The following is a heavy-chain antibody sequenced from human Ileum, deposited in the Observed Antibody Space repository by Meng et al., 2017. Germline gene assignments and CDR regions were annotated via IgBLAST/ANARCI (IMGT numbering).Heavy chain of an antibody. V-gene: IGHV3-23*01. J-gene: IGHJ4*01. CDR2: ISPTGDTT. CDR1: RFTFNIYS. CDR3: ATESNFDY. Sequence: EVSPLGFVGGLCQTGGPLGLSCAPSRFTFNIYSMSWVRQAPGKGLEWVSFISPTGDTTYYADSVKGRFTISRDNSKNTLFLQMNSLRAEDTAVYYCATESNFDYWGQGTLVTVSS.